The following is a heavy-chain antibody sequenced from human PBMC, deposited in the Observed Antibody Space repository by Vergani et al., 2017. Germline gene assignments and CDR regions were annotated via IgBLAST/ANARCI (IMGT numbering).Heavy chain of an antibody. V-gene: IGHV3-74*01. CDR3: ARDGRIDAEGTEFDY. D-gene: IGHD1-14*01. CDR1: GFTFSRHW. Sequence: EVQLVESGGGLVQPGGSLRLSCAASGFTFSRHWMHWVRQAPGKGLVWVSRVNPEGTNTPYADSVKGRFTISRDNAKNMMYLQLNSLRDEDTAVYYCARDGRIDAEGTEFDYWGQGTLVTVSS. J-gene: IGHJ4*02. CDR2: VNPEGTNT.